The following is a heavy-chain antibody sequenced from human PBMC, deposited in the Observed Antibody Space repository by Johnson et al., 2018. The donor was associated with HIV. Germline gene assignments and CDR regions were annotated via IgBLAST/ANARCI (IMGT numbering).Heavy chain of an antibody. CDR3: ARDRTSQRWELLPDDAFDI. D-gene: IGHD1-26*01. Sequence: QVQLVECGGGLVKPGGSLRLSCAASGFTFSDYYMSWIRQAPGKGLEWVSYISISGSTIYYADSVKGRFTISRDNAKNSLYLQMNSLRTEDTAVYYCARDRTSQRWELLPDDAFDIWGQGTMVTVSS. CDR1: GFTFSDYY. CDR2: ISISGSTI. V-gene: IGHV3-11*04. J-gene: IGHJ3*02.